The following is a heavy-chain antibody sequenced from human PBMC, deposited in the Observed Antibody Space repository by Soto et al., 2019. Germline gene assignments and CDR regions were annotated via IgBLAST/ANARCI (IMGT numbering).Heavy chain of an antibody. D-gene: IGHD3-22*01. J-gene: IGHJ4*02. Sequence: GGSPRLSCAASGFTFSNAWMSWVRQAPGKGLEWVGRIKSKTDGGTTDYAAPVKGRFTISRDDSKNTLYLQMNSLKTEDTAVYYCITVPYYYDSSGYYYWGQGTLVTVSS. CDR1: GFTFSNAW. V-gene: IGHV3-15*01. CDR3: ITVPYYYDSSGYYY. CDR2: IKSKTDGGTT.